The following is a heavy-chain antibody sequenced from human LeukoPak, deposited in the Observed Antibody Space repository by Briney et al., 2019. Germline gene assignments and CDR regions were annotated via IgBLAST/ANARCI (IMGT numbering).Heavy chain of an antibody. CDR3: AGVDCSSSSCYLFH. Sequence: PSETLSLTCTVSGGSISSTPHYWGWIRQPAGKGLEWMGRISSAGHTNYSPFLKGRVLLSVDTSRNQFSLKLTSVTAADTAVYYCAGVDCSSSSCYLFHWGQGTLVTVSS. J-gene: IGHJ4*02. CDR1: GGSISSTPHY. V-gene: IGHV4-61*02. D-gene: IGHD2-2*01. CDR2: ISSAGHT.